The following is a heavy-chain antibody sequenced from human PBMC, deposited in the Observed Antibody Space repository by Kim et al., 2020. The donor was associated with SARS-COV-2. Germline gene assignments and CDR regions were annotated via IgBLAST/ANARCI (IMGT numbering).Heavy chain of an antibody. CDR2: ISSSSSYI. CDR3: ARGYGGYSYGYYYGMDV. V-gene: IGHV3-21*01. J-gene: IGHJ6*02. Sequence: GGSLRLSCAASGFTFSSYSMNWVRQAPGKGLEWVSSISSSSSYIYYADSVKGRFTISRDNAKNSLYLQMNSLRAEDTAVYHCARGYGGYSYGYYYGMDVWGQGTTVTVSS. D-gene: IGHD5-18*01. CDR1: GFTFSSYS.